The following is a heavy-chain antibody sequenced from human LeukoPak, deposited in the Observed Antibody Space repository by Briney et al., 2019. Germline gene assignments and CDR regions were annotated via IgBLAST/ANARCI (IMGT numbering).Heavy chain of an antibody. CDR2: INHSGST. V-gene: IGHV4-34*01. D-gene: IGHD3-22*01. Sequence: SETLSLTCAVYGGSFSGYYWSWIRQPPGKGLEWIGEINHSGSTNYNPSLKSRVTISVDTSKNQFSLKLSSVTAADTAVYYCVRAGRITMIVVVDPLKWFDPWGQGTLVTVSS. CDR3: VRAGRITMIVVVDPLKWFDP. CDR1: GGSFSGYY. J-gene: IGHJ5*02.